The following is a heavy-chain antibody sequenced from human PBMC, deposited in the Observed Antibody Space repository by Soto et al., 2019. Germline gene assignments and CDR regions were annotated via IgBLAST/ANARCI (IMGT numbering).Heavy chain of an antibody. CDR2: IIPILGTP. J-gene: IGHJ6*02. CDR1: GDTFNTHA. V-gene: IGHV1-69*06. CDR3: ARVGDYGMDV. Sequence: QVQLVQSGAEVKKPGSSVEVSCKASGDTFNTHAITWVRQAPGQWLEWMGGIIPILGTPNYAQKFQGRVTIIADKSTSTAYMELSSVRSDDTAVYYCARVGDYGMDVWGQGTTITVSS. D-gene: IGHD3-10*01.